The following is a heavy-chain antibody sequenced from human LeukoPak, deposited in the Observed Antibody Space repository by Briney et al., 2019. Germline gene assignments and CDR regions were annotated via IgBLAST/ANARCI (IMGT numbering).Heavy chain of an antibody. Sequence: GGSLRLSCAASRFTLSNYWMSWVRQAPGKGLEWVANIKQDGSETDYVDSVKGRFTISRDNAKNSLSLQMNSLRAEDTAVYYCARQRGSGCLDYWGQGTLVTVSS. CDR3: ARQRGSGCLDY. CDR2: IKQDGSET. D-gene: IGHD6-19*01. J-gene: IGHJ4*02. CDR1: RFTLSNYW. V-gene: IGHV3-7*01.